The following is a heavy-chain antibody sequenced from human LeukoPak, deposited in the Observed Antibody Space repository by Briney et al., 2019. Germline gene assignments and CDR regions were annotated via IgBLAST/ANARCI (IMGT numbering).Heavy chain of an antibody. CDR3: ARYCTNGVCYRPNWFDP. V-gene: IGHV4-34*01. Sequence: SETLSLTCAVYGRSLSGYYWSWIRQPPGKGLEWIGEINHSESTNYNPSLKSRVTISVDTSKNQFSLKLSSVTAADTAVYYCARYCTNGVCYRPNWFDPWGQGTLVTVSS. CDR1: GRSLSGYY. D-gene: IGHD2-8*01. CDR2: INHSEST. J-gene: IGHJ5*02.